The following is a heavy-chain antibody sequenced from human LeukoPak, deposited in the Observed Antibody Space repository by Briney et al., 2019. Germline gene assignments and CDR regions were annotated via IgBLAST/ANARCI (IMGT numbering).Heavy chain of an antibody. D-gene: IGHD3-9*01. Sequence: GGSLRLSCAASGFTFSSYGMNWVRQAPGKGLEWVSYISDSCSTIYYADSVKGRLTISRDNAKNSLYLQMNSLRAEDTAVYYCARWGATGYGDYWGQGTLVTVSS. V-gene: IGHV3-48*03. CDR1: GFTFSSYG. J-gene: IGHJ4*02. CDR3: ARWGATGYGDY. CDR2: ISDSCSTI.